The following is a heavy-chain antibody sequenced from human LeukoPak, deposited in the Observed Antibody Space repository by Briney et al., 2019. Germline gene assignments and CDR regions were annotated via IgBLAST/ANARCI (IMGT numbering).Heavy chain of an antibody. J-gene: IGHJ4*02. CDR3: ARDFPGAHFDS. Sequence: ASVKVSCKTSGYTFIDYYMYWVRQAPGQGLEWMGWINPTSGGTKSAQKFQGRATMTRDTSISTAYMELSSLRSDDTAMYYCARDFPGAHFDSWGQGTLVTVSS. D-gene: IGHD7-27*01. V-gene: IGHV1-2*02. CDR1: GYTFIDYY. CDR2: INPTSGGT.